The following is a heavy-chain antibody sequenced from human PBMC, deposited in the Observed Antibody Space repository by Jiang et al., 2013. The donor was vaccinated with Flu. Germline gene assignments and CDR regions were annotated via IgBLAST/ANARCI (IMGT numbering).Heavy chain of an antibody. CDR3: ARQVVPAAIDYYYYGMDV. CDR2: IYYSGST. CDR1: GGSISSSSYY. D-gene: IGHD2-2*01. J-gene: IGHJ6*02. Sequence: GSGLVKPSETLSLTCTVSGGSISSSSYYWGWIRQPPGKGLEWIGSIYYSGSTYYNPSLKSRVTISVDTSKNQFSLKLSSVTATDTAVYYCARQVVPAAIDYYYYGMDVWGQGTTVTVSS. V-gene: IGHV4-39*01.